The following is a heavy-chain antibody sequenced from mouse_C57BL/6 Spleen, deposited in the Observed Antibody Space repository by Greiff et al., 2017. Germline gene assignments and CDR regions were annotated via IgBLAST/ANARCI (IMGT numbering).Heavy chain of an antibody. CDR1: GFTFSSYG. CDR3: ARRNYGSSPYYAMDY. D-gene: IGHD1-1*01. J-gene: IGHJ4*01. Sequence: EVKLVESGGDLVKPGGSLKLSCAASGFTFSSYGMSWVRQTPDKRLEWVATISSGGSYTYYPDSVKGRFTISRDNAKNTLYLQMSSLKSEDTAMYYCARRNYGSSPYYAMDYWGQGTSVTVSS. V-gene: IGHV5-6*01. CDR2: ISSGGSYT.